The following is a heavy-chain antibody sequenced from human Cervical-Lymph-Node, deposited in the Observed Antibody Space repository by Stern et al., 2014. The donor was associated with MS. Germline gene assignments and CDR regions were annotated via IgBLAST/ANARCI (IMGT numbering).Heavy chain of an antibody. CDR2: IIPMCGTI. CDR3: ARDGRGNFFYFDL. D-gene: IGHD4-23*01. V-gene: IGHV1-69*01. Sequence: VQLVESGAELKTPGSSVRISCKASGCTFTSYAINWVRQAPGQGPEWMGGIIPMCGTINYAQNFQGRVTISADESTGTAYMELTGLTAEDTAVFYCARDGRGNFFYFDLWGRGTLVTVSS. J-gene: IGHJ2*01. CDR1: GCTFTSYA.